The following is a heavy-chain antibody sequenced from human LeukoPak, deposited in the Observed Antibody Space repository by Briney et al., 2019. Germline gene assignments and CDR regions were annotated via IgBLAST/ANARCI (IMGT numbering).Heavy chain of an antibody. CDR1: GGSISSYY. D-gene: IGHD6-19*01. J-gene: IGHJ4*02. CDR2: IYYSRST. V-gene: IGHV4-59*01. CDR3: ARLISSGWSFDY. Sequence: SETLSLTCTVSGGSISSYYWSWIRQPPGKGLEWIGYIYYSRSTNYNPSLKSRVTISVDTSKNPFSLKLSSVTAADTAVYYCARLISSGWSFDYWGQGTLVTVSS.